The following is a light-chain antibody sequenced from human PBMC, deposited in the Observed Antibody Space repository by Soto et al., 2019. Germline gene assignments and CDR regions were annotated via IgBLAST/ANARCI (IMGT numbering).Light chain of an antibody. CDR3: QNYHLALCT. J-gene: IGKJ5*01. Sequence: DIQMTQSPSSLSASVGDTVTITCRASPDIINHLAWYQQRPGKVPNLLIYGASTLHSGVPSRFRGSGSGTHFTLTISSLQPEDVATYYCQNYHLALCTFGQGTRLEMK. V-gene: IGKV1-27*01. CDR1: PDIINH. CDR2: GAS.